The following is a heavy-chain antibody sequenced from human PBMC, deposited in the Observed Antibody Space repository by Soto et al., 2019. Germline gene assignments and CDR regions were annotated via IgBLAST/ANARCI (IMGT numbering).Heavy chain of an antibody. D-gene: IGHD6-13*01. V-gene: IGHV1-2*04. CDR3: ARWGEASIAAAGHYYYYYGMDV. J-gene: IGHJ6*02. Sequence: QVQLVQSGAEVKKPGASVKVSCKASGYTFTGYYMHWVRQAPGQGLEWMGWINPNSGGTNYAQKFKGWVTMPRDTSISTAYMELSRMRSDDTAVYYCARWGEASIAAAGHYYYYYGMDVWGQGTTVTVSS. CDR2: INPNSGGT. CDR1: GYTFTGYY.